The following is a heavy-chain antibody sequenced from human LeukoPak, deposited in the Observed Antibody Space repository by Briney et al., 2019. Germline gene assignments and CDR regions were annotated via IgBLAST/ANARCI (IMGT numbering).Heavy chain of an antibody. CDR2: INPKTGDT. J-gene: IGHJ6*02. CDR1: GYTFIGQY. Sequence: ASVKVSFTASGYTFIGQYLYWARQTPGQGLEWMGWINPKTGDTDSAQKFQGRVTMTRDTSVSTVYMELSRLTSDDTAVYYCARGYYGMDLWGQGTTVTVSS. CDR3: ARGYYGMDL. V-gene: IGHV1-2*02.